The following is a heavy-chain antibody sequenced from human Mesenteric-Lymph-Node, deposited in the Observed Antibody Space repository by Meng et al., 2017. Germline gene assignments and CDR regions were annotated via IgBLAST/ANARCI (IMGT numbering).Heavy chain of an antibody. CDR1: GLSFSSYL. D-gene: IGHD2-15*01. J-gene: IGHJ5*02. Sequence: GGSLRLSCGASGLSFSSYLMSWVRQAPGKGLEWVSAISGSGGSTYYADSVKGRFTISRDNSKNTLYLQMNSLRAEDTAVYYCAKDLGGVVDPGWFDPWGQGTLVTVSS. CDR3: AKDLGGVVDPGWFDP. CDR2: ISGSGGST. V-gene: IGHV3-23*01.